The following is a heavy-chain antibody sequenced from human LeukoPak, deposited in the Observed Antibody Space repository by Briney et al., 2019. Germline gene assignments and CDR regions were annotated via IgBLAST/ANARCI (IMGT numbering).Heavy chain of an antibody. V-gene: IGHV3-48*01. D-gene: IGHD1-26*01. CDR3: ARRNSGSYSPWENAFDI. CDR1: GFTFSSYS. Sequence: PGGSLRLSCAASGFTFSSYSMNWVRQAPGKGLEWVSYISSSSSTIYYADSVKGRFTISRDNAKNSLYLQMNSLRAEDTAVYYCARRNSGSYSPWENAFDIWGQGTMVTASS. CDR2: ISSSSSTI. J-gene: IGHJ3*02.